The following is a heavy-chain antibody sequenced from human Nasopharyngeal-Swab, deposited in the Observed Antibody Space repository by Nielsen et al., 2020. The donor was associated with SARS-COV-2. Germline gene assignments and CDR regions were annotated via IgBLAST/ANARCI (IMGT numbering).Heavy chain of an antibody. Sequence: SETLSLTCSVSGELVSSGSFNWSWIRQSPGKGLEWIGSIYYSGNTYYNPSLEGRVTVSVDTSKNQFSLNLRSVTAADTAVYYCARHGGWEVTYYFDHWGQGTLVTVSS. V-gene: IGHV4-39*01. CDR2: IYYSGNT. CDR1: GELVSSGSFN. D-gene: IGHD2-15*01. J-gene: IGHJ4*02. CDR3: ARHGGWEVTYYFDH.